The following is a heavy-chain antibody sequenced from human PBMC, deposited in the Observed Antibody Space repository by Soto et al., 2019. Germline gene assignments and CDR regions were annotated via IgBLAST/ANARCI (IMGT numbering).Heavy chain of an antibody. J-gene: IGHJ4*02. V-gene: IGHV2-5*02. Sequence: QITLKESGPTVVKPTQTLTLTCTLSGFSLSTNEVSVGWIRQPPGKALEWLALIYWDDDKRYSPTLKNRLTITQDTSKTQVVLTMTNMDPGDTATYYCAHRDGARFYFDFWGQGTLVTVTS. CDR2: IYWDDDK. CDR1: GFSLSTNEVS. CDR3: AHRDGARFYFDF.